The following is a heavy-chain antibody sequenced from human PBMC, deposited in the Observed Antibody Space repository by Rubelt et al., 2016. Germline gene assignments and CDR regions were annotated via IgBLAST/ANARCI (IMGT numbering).Heavy chain of an antibody. Sequence: ANIKQDGSEKYYVDSVKGRFTISRDNAKNSLYPQMNSLRAEDTAMYYCARDLGSGRDYWGQGTLVTVSS. V-gene: IGHV3-7*03. CDR2: IKQDGSEK. J-gene: IGHJ4*02. CDR3: ARDLGSGRDY. D-gene: IGHD2-15*01.